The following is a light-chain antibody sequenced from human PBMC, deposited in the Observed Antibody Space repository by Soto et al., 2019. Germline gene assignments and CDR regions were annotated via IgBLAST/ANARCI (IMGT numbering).Light chain of an antibody. CDR3: CSYAGSSTFEGV. CDR1: SSDVGSYNL. CDR2: EGS. J-gene: IGLJ1*01. Sequence: QSALTQPASVSGSPGQSITISCTGTSSDVGSYNLVSWYQQHPGKAPKLMIYEGSKRPSGVSNRFSGSKSGNTASLTISGLQADDEADYYCCSYAGSSTFEGVFGTGTKLTVL. V-gene: IGLV2-23*03.